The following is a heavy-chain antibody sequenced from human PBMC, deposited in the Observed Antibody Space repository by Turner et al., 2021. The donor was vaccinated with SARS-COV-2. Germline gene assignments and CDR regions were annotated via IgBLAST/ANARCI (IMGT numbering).Heavy chain of an antibody. CDR3: ARHGFSGWDGGGMDV. Sequence: QVQLQESGPGLVKPSETLSLTCSVSGGSISSYYWSWIRQPPGKGLEWIGYIYYSGSTNYNPSLKSRVTISVDTSKNQISLKLSSVTAADTAVYYCARHGFSGWDGGGMDVWGQGTTVTVSS. J-gene: IGHJ6*02. CDR2: IYYSGST. CDR1: GGSISSYY. D-gene: IGHD6-19*01. V-gene: IGHV4-59*08.